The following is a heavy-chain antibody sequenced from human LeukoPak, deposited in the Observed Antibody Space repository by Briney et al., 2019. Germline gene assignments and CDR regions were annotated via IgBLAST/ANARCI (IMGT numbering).Heavy chain of an antibody. CDR1: GFTFSSYW. J-gene: IGHJ4*02. Sequence: GGSLRLSCAASGFTFSSYWMHWVRQAPGKGLVWVSRIDSDGSNTIYADSVKGRFTISRDNAKNTLNLQMNSLRAEDTALYYCARSGAPTPDYWGQGTLVIVSS. D-gene: IGHD2-15*01. V-gene: IGHV3-74*01. CDR3: ARSGAPTPDY. CDR2: IDSDGSNT.